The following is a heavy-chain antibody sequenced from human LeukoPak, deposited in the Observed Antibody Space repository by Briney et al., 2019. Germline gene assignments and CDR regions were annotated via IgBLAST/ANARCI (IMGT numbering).Heavy chain of an antibody. J-gene: IGHJ4*02. Sequence: KPSETLSLTCSVSGGSISNYFWTWIRQPPGKGLEWIGYIYSSGSTYYNPSLKSRVTISVDTSKNRFSLKLSTVTAADTAVYYCARRPTGDSKFDHWGQGTLVTVSS. CDR1: GGSISNYF. CDR2: IYSSGST. V-gene: IGHV4-59*08. CDR3: ARRPTGDSKFDH. D-gene: IGHD7-27*01.